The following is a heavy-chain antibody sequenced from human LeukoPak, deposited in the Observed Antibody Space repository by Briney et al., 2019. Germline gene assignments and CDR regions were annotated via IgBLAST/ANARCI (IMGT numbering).Heavy chain of an antibody. CDR2: IYPGNSDT. V-gene: IGHV5-51*01. D-gene: IGHD4-23*01. Sequence: AESLKIPSKAAAYSFTSYCSVWLRQMPAKGLEWMVSIYPGNSDTRYSPSFQGQVTISADKSISTAYLQWSSLKASDTAMYYCARLYGGNPWGAFDIWGQGTMVTVSS. CDR1: AYSFTSYC. CDR3: ARLYGGNPWGAFDI. J-gene: IGHJ3*02.